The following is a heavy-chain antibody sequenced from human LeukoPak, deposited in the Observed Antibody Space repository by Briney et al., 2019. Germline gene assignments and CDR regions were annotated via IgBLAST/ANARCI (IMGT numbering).Heavy chain of an antibody. J-gene: IGHJ4*02. Sequence: GGSLSLSYAASGFTFSSYWMSWVRPAPGKGLEWVANIKQDGSEKYYVDSVKGRFTISRDNAKNSLYLQMNSLRAEDTAVYYCARANDYYDSSGYYFKYYFDYWGQGTLVTVSS. V-gene: IGHV3-7*01. CDR2: IKQDGSEK. CDR3: ARANDYYDSSGYYFKYYFDY. CDR1: GFTFSSYW. D-gene: IGHD3-22*01.